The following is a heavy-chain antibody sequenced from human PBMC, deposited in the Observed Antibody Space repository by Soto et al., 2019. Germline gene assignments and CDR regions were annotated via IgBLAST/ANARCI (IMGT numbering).Heavy chain of an antibody. CDR2: IYWDDDN. Sequence: QITLKESGPTLVTPTQTLTLTCTFSGFSLSTNAVGVGWFRQPPGKALEWLALIYWDDDNHYSPSLQSRLSIPKDTSKNQVVLTLTHMDPVDTATYYCAHGSGWLFDFWGQGALVTVSS. CDR3: AHGSGWLFDF. D-gene: IGHD6-19*01. CDR1: GFSLSTNAVG. J-gene: IGHJ4*02. V-gene: IGHV2-5*02.